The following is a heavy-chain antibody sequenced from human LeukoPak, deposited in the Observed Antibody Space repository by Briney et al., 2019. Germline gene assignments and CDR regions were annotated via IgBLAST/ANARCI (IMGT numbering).Heavy chain of an antibody. CDR1: GFTFSSYE. CDR3: ARGYSSVMT. Sequence: PGGSLRLSCAASGFTFSSYEMNWVRQAPGKGLEWVSYISSSGNIIYYVDSVKGRFTISRDNAKNSLYLQMNSLRAEDTAVYYCARGYSSVMTWGQGTLVTVSS. D-gene: IGHD6-19*01. CDR2: ISSSGNII. V-gene: IGHV3-48*03. J-gene: IGHJ5*02.